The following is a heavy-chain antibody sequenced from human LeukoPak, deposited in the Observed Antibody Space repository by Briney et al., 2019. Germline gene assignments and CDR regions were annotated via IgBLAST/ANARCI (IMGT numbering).Heavy chain of an antibody. D-gene: IGHD4-11*01. CDR2: IYYSGST. CDR3: ARLKNTVNIFGN. CDR1: GGSISSYD. V-gene: IGHV4-59*08. Sequence: KTSETLSLTCTVSGGSISSYDWSWIRQPPGKGLEWIGYIYYSGSTKYNPSLKSRVTISVDTSKNQFSLKLSSVTAADTAVYYCARLKNTVNIFGNWDQGTLVTVSS. J-gene: IGHJ4*02.